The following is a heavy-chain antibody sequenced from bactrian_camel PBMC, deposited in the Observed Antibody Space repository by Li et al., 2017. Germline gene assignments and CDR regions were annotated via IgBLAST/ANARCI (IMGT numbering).Heavy chain of an antibody. D-gene: IGHD6*01. CDR2: VYFGGGRT. J-gene: IGHJ4*01. CDR3: AEGRGSRGEHCYSLNY. CDR1: GYTYSSNC. V-gene: IGHV3S39*01. Sequence: HVQLVESGGGSVQPGGSLRLSCDASGYTYSSNCMGWFRQAPGKEREAVAFVYFGGGRTYYADSVKGRFTISQDSARNTVYLQMNNLQPEDTATYYCAEGRGSRGEHCYSLNYWGQGTQVTVS.